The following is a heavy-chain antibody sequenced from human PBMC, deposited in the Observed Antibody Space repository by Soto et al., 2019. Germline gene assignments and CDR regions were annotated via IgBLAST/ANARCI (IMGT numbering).Heavy chain of an antibody. CDR2: IYTSGST. CDR3: ARDIEGAVAGKGSDWFDP. V-gene: IGHV4-4*07. Sequence: QVQLQESGPGLVKPSETLSLTCTVSGGSISSYYWSWIRQPAGKGLEWIGRIYTSGSTNYNPSLKSRVTMSVDTSKNQFSLKLSSVTAADTAVYYCARDIEGAVAGKGSDWFDPWGQGTLVTVSS. CDR1: GGSISSYY. J-gene: IGHJ5*02. D-gene: IGHD6-19*01.